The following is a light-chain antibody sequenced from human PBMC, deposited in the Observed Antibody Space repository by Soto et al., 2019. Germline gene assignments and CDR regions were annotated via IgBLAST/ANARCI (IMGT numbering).Light chain of an antibody. V-gene: IGLV2-8*01. Sequence: QSALTQPPSASGSPGQSVTISCTGTSSDVGGYNYVSWYQQHPGKAPKLMIYEVSKWPSGVPDRFSGSKSGNTASLTVSGLQAEDEADYYCSSYAGNYKGVFGGGTKVTVL. CDR1: SSDVGGYNY. CDR2: EVS. CDR3: SSYAGNYKGV. J-gene: IGLJ3*02.